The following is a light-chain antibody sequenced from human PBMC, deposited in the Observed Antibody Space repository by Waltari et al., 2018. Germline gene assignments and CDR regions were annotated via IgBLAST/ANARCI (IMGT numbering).Light chain of an antibody. CDR1: SLRSYY. CDR3: NSRDSNAHHH. Sequence: SELTQDPAVSVALGQTVRITCQGDSLRSYYASRYQQRPGQAPVLVMYGKNNRPSGIPDRFSGSNSGDTSSLIITGAQAEDEADYYCNSRDSNAHHHFGGGTKVTVL. CDR2: GKN. J-gene: IGLJ2*01. V-gene: IGLV3-19*01.